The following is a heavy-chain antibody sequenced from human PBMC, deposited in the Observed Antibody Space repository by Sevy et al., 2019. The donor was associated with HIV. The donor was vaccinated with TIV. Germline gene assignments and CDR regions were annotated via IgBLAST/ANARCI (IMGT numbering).Heavy chain of an antibody. Sequence: SETLSLTCSVSGVSISSSSYDWGWIRQPPGKGLEWIGSIYYRGSTYYNPSLMSRVTVSVDTSKNQFSLNLRSVTAADTAVYYCARHGGIVERAFDFWGRGTLVTVSS. D-gene: IGHD2-21*01. CDR1: GVSISSSSYD. CDR2: IYYRGST. J-gene: IGHJ4*02. CDR3: ARHGGIVERAFDF. V-gene: IGHV4-39*01.